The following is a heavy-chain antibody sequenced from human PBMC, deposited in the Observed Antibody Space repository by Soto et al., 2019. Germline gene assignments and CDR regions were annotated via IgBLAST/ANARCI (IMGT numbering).Heavy chain of an antibody. CDR1: GYTFTSYG. CDR2: ISAYNGNT. CDR3: ARDYDSSGYYTYYFDY. V-gene: IGHV1-18*01. D-gene: IGHD3-22*01. J-gene: IGHJ4*02. Sequence: ASVKVSCKASGYTFTSYGISWVRQAPGQGLEWMGWISAYNGNTNYAQKLQGRVTMTTDTSTSTAYMELRSLRSDDTAVYYCARDYDSSGYYTYYFDYWGQGTLVTVSS.